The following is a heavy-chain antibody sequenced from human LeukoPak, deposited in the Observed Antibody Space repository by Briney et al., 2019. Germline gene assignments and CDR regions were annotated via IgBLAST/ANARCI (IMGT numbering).Heavy chain of an antibody. V-gene: IGHV4-4*07. Sequence: PSQTLSLTCTVSGGSISSYYWSWIRQPAGKGLEWIGRIYTSGSTNYNPSLKSRVTISVDTSKNQFSLKLSSVTAADTAVYYCAREASQKGAHYMDVWDKGTTITISS. D-gene: IGHD3-16*01. J-gene: IGHJ6*03. CDR2: IYTSGST. CDR3: AREASQKGAHYMDV. CDR1: GGSISSYY.